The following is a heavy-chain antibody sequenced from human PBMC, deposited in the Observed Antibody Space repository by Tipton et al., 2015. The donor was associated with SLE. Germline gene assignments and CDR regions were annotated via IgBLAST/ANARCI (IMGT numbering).Heavy chain of an antibody. Sequence: TLSLTCSVSSSSFTTYYWSWIRQPPGKGLEWIGYIYYSGSTNYNPSLKSRVTISVDTSKNQFSLKLSSVTAADTAVYYCAGRYYDFWSGYYSDAFDIWGQGTMVTVSS. J-gene: IGHJ3*02. CDR3: AGRYYDFWSGYYSDAFDI. CDR2: IYYSGST. V-gene: IGHV4-59*01. CDR1: SSSFTTYY. D-gene: IGHD3-3*01.